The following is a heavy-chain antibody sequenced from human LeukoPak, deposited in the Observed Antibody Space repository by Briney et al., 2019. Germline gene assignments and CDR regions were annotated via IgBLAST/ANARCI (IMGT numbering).Heavy chain of an antibody. V-gene: IGHV3-21*01. Sequence: PGGSLRLSSAASGFTFSSYSMNWVRQAPGKGLEWVSSISSSSSYIYYADSVKGRFTISRDNAKNSLYLQMNSLRAEDTAVYYCAREQDYSNHFDYWGQGTLVTVSS. CDR3: AREQDYSNHFDY. CDR2: ISSSSSYI. J-gene: IGHJ4*02. D-gene: IGHD4-11*01. CDR1: GFTFSSYS.